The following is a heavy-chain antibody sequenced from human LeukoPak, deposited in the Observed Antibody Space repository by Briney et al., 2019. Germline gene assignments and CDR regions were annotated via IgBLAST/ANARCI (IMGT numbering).Heavy chain of an antibody. CDR3: ARDGYSYGYI. D-gene: IGHD5-18*01. J-gene: IGHJ4*02. V-gene: IGHV4-59*12. Sequence: SETLSLTCTVSGGSISSYYWSWIRQPPGKGLEWIGYIYYSGSTNYNPSLKSRVTISVDTSKNQFSLKLSSVTAADTAVYYCARDGYSYGYIWGQGTLVTVSS. CDR2: IYYSGST. CDR1: GGSISSYY.